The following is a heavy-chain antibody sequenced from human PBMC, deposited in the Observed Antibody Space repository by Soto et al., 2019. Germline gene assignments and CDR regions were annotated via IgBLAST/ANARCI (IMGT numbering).Heavy chain of an antibody. Sequence: PSETLSLTCTVSGDSISSYYWSWIRQPPGKGLEWIGFIYYSGSINYNPSFESRVAISVDTSKNQFSLNLTSVTAADTAVYYCARGCVSTSCDYYGMDVWGQGTTVT. V-gene: IGHV4-59*08. CDR2: IYYSGSI. D-gene: IGHD2-2*01. J-gene: IGHJ6*02. CDR1: GDSISSYY. CDR3: ARGCVSTSCDYYGMDV.